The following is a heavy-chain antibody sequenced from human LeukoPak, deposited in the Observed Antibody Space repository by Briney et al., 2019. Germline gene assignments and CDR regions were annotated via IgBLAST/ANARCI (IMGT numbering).Heavy chain of an antibody. CDR1: GYTFSSHA. J-gene: IGHJ5*02. CDR2: INTNTGNP. D-gene: IGHD1-26*01. Sequence: GASVKVSCKAFGYTFSSHAMNWVRQAPGQGLEWMGWINTNTGNPTYAQGFTGRFVFSLDTSVSTAYLQIISLKAEDTAVYYCARDHGSQRYWFDPWGQGTLVTVSS. V-gene: IGHV7-4-1*02. CDR3: ARDHGSQRYWFDP.